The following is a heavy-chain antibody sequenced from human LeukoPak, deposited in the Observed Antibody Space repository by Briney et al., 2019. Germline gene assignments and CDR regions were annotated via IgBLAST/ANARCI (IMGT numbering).Heavy chain of an antibody. CDR3: ARHYGDYAGYYYGMDA. CDR2: IIPILVIR. CDR1: GYTLTELS. D-gene: IGHD4-17*01. Sequence: GASVKVSCKVSGYTLTELSMHWVRQAPGQGLEWMGRIIPILVIRDYAQKFQGRVTITADTSTSTAYMELSSLRSEDTAVYYCARHYGDYAGYYYGMDAWGQGTTVTVSS. V-gene: IGHV1-69*02. J-gene: IGHJ6*02.